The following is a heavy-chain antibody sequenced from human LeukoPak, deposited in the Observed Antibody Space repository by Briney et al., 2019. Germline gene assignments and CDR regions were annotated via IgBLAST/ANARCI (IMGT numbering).Heavy chain of an antibody. V-gene: IGHV3-48*04. CDR2: ISWNSGSI. D-gene: IGHD4-11*01. CDR1: GFTFSSYS. CDR3: TRDQRQTTVTTLFDY. J-gene: IGHJ4*02. Sequence: GGSLRLSCAASGFTFSSYSMNWVRQAPGKGLEWVSGISWNSGSIGYADSVKGRFTISRDNAKNSLYLQMNSLRAEDTAMYYCTRDQRQTTVTTLFDYWGQGTLVTVSS.